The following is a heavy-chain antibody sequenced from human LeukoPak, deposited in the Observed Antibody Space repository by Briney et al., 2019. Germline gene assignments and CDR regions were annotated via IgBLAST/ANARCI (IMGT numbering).Heavy chain of an antibody. CDR1: GGSISSYY. CDR2: IYYSGST. CDR3: ASCPMVRGAPIDY. J-gene: IGHJ4*02. Sequence: SETLSLTCTVPGGSISSYYWSWIRQPPGKGLEWIGYIYYSGSTNYNPSLKSRVTISVDTSKNQFSLKLSSVTAADTAVYYCASCPMVRGAPIDYWGQGTLVTVSS. D-gene: IGHD3-10*01. V-gene: IGHV4-59*01.